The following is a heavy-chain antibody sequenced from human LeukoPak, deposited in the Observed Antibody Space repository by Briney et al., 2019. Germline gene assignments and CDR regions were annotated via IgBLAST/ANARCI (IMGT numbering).Heavy chain of an antibody. D-gene: IGHD6-13*01. J-gene: IGHJ4*02. CDR1: GFTVSSNY. CDR2: IYSGGST. Sequence: GGSLRLSCAAPGFTVSSNYMSWVRQAPGKGLEWVSVIYSGGSTYYADSVKGRFTISRDNSKNTLYLQMNSLRAEDTAVYYCARAKGSSSWYHYWGQGTLVTVSS. V-gene: IGHV3-66*01. CDR3: ARAKGSSSWYHY.